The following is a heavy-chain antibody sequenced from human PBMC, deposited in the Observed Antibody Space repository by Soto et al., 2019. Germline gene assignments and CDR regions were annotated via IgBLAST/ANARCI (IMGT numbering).Heavy chain of an antibody. CDR2: IIPIFGTA. D-gene: IGHD6-13*01. CDR1: GGTFSSYA. J-gene: IGHJ3*02. Sequence: SVRVSCKXSGGTFSSYAISWVRQAPGQGLEWMGGIIPIFGTANYAQKFQGRVTITADKSTSTAYMELSSLRSEDTAVYYCSIPGIAAAGMRRNAFDIWGQGTMVTVSS. V-gene: IGHV1-69*06. CDR3: SIPGIAAAGMRRNAFDI.